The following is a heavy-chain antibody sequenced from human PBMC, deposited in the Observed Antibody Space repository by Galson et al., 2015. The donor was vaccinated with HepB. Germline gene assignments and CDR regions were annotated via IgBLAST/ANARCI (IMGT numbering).Heavy chain of an antibody. CDR2: ISGSGGST. D-gene: IGHD4-23*01. Sequence: SLRLSCAASGFTFSSYAMSWVRQAPGKGLEWVSAISGSGGSTYYADSVKGRFTISRDNSKNTLYLQMNSLRAEDTAVYYCAKGAGDLTTWELLFDYWGQGTLVTVSS. V-gene: IGHV3-23*01. J-gene: IGHJ4*02. CDR3: AKGAGDLTTWELLFDY. CDR1: GFTFSSYA.